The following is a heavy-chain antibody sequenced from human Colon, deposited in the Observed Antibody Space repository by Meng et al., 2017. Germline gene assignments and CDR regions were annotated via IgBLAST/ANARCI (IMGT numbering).Heavy chain of an antibody. CDR2: MNPNNGNT. Sequence: QVQLVQSGAAGRKPGASVKVTCKASGYTFTSSDINCVRQATGRGLEWLGWMNPNNGNTGSAQKFQGRVSMTRDTSIGTAYMELSGLTSEDTAVYYCARTAMLDSWGQGTLVTVSS. J-gene: IGHJ5*01. D-gene: IGHD2-2*01. CDR3: ARTAMLDS. V-gene: IGHV1-8*01. CDR1: GYTFTSSD.